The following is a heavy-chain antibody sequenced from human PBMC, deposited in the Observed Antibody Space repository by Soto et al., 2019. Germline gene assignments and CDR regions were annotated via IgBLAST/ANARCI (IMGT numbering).Heavy chain of an antibody. V-gene: IGHV4-59*01. Sequence: SETLSLTCTVSGGSIFSDDWTWIRQPPGKGLEWIGYISRGGSSRYAPSLKGRVTFSTDTSKNQVSLKLTYVTVSDTAVYYCARGYWFDPWGPGTLVTVSS. CDR3: ARGYWFDP. CDR2: ISRGGSS. CDR1: GGSIFSDD. J-gene: IGHJ5*02.